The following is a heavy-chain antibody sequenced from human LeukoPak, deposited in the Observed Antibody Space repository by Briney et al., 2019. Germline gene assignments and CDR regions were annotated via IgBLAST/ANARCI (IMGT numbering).Heavy chain of an antibody. Sequence: SVNVSCKASGGTFSSYAISWVRQAPGQGLEWMGGIIPIFGTANYAQKFQGRVTITADESTSTAHMELSSLRSEDTAVYYCARDGEQIWQQGAFDIWGQGTMVTVSS. J-gene: IGHJ3*02. CDR2: IIPIFGTA. V-gene: IGHV1-69*13. D-gene: IGHD6-13*01. CDR3: ARDGEQIWQQGAFDI. CDR1: GGTFSSYA.